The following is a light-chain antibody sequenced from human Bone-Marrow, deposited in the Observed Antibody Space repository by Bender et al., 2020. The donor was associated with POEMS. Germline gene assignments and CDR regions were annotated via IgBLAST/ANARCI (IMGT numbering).Light chain of an antibody. CDR2: DIS. J-gene: IGLJ2*01. V-gene: IGLV2-14*03. CDR3: CSYAGRGTMI. CDR1: SNFGPYNY. Sequence: QSALTQPASVSGSPGQSITISCTGSSNFGPYNYVSWYQHLPGKAPKLIIYDISNRPSGVSNRFSGSKSGNTASLTISGLRAEDEADYYCCSYAGRGTMIFGGGTRLTVL.